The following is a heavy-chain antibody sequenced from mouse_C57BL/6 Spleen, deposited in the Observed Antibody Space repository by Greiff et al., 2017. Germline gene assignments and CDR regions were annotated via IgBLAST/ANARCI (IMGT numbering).Heavy chain of an antibody. CDR2: IHPNSGST. J-gene: IGHJ2*01. D-gene: IGHD2-3*01. V-gene: IGHV1-64*01. CDR1: GYTFTSYW. Sequence: QVQLQQSGAELVKPGASVTLSCKASGYTFTSYWMHWVKQRPGQGLEWIGMIHPNSGSTNYNEKFKSKATLTVDKSSSTAYMQLSSLTSEDSAVYYCARGGDRYYFDYWGQGTTLTVSS. CDR3: ARGGDRYYFDY.